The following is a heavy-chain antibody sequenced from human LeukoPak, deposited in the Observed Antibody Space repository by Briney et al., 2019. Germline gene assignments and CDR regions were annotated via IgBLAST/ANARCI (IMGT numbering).Heavy chain of an antibody. CDR1: GFTFSSYA. CDR2: LSDDGSNK. D-gene: IGHD2-21*02. CDR3: ARDKTAGLDY. V-gene: IGHV3-30-3*01. Sequence: GRSLRLSCAASGFTFSSYAMHWVRQAPGKGLEWVAVLSDDGSNKYYADSVKGRFTISRDNFKNTPYLQMNSLRAEDTAVYYYARDKTAGLDYWGQGTLVTVSS. J-gene: IGHJ4*02.